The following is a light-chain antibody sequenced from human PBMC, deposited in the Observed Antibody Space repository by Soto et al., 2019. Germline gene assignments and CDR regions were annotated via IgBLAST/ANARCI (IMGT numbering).Light chain of an antibody. J-gene: IGKJ4*01. Sequence: DLQLTQSPSFLSASVGDRVTITCRASQGISSYLAWYQQKPGKAPKLLIYAASTLQSGVPSRFSSSGSGTEFTLTISSLQPEDFATYYCQQLNSYPFLTFGGGTKVEIK. CDR1: QGISSY. CDR2: AAS. V-gene: IGKV1-9*01. CDR3: QQLNSYPFLT.